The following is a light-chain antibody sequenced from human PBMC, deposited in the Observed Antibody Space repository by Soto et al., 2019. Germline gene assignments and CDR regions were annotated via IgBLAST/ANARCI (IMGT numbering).Light chain of an antibody. J-gene: IGKJ1*01. Sequence: DIQMTQSPSSLSASVGDRVIITCRASQSISTYLNWYQQKPGEAPKVLIYTSSILQSGVPSRFSGSGSGTDFTLTIRSLQPEDFATYYCQQSYSLPPTFGQGTKVEI. CDR3: QQSYSLPPT. V-gene: IGKV1-39*01. CDR1: QSISTY. CDR2: TSS.